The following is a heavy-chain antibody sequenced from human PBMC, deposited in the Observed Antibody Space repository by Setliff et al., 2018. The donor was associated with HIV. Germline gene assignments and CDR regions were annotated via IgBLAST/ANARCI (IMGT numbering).Heavy chain of an antibody. CDR3: AGRSDWFDP. Sequence: SETLSLTCTVSGGSITSDNYYWNWIRQPAGKGLEWIGRIYTSETTNYNPSLKSRVTISADTSKNQFSLKLSSVIAADTAVYYCAGRSDWFDPWGQGTLVTVSS. J-gene: IGHJ5*02. CDR2: IYTSETT. V-gene: IGHV4-61*02. CDR1: GGSITSDNYY.